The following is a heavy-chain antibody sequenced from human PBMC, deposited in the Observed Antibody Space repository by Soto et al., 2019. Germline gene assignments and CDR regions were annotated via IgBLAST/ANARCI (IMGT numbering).Heavy chain of an antibody. V-gene: IGHV4-34*01. CDR1: GGSFSGYY. CDR3: ARDASIMITFGGVNYNWFDP. D-gene: IGHD3-16*01. CDR2: INHSGST. Sequence: QVQLQQWGAGLLKPSETLSLTCAVYGGSFSGYYWSWIRQPPGKGLEWIGEINHSGSTNYNPSLKSRVTISVDTSKNQFSLKLSSVTAADTAVYYCARDASIMITFGGVNYNWFDPWGQGTLVTVSS. J-gene: IGHJ5*02.